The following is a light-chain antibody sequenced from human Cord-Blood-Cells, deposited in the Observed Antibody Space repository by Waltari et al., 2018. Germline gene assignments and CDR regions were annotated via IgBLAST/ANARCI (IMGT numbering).Light chain of an antibody. Sequence: QSALTQPASVSGSPGQSITISCPGTSSDVGGYNSLSLYQQHPGKAPKLMIYEVSNRPSGVSNRFSGSKSGNTASLTISGLQAEDEADYYCSSYTSSSTSYVFGTGTKVTVL. J-gene: IGLJ1*01. CDR2: EVS. V-gene: IGLV2-14*01. CDR3: SSYTSSSTSYV. CDR1: SSDVGGYNS.